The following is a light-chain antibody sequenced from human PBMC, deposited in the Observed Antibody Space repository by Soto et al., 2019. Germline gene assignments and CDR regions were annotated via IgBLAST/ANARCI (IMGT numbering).Light chain of an antibody. V-gene: IGKV1-5*01. CDR3: QQYNDWSSR. J-gene: IGKJ2*03. Sequence: DIQMTQSPSTLTASVGDRVTITCRASQSVTNFFAWYQQKPGKAPKLLIYDASTLEDGVPSRFSGSGSGTQFTLTISSVQPDDYATYYCQQYNDWSSRFGQGTKLEIK. CDR1: QSVTNF. CDR2: DAS.